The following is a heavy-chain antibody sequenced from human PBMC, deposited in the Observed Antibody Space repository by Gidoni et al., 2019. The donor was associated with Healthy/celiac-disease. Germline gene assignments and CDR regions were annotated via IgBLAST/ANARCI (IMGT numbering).Heavy chain of an antibody. CDR1: GFTLRRYA. CDR3: AKPSTVTTWVYYFDY. V-gene: IGHV3-23*04. Sequence: EVQLVESGRGLVQPGGYLRHSCEASGFTLRRYAMSWVRQAPGQGMEWVSAISGSGASTYSADSVKGRFTISRDNSKTTLYLQVNSLRAEDTAVYYCAKPSTVTTWVYYFDYWGQGTLVTVAS. CDR2: ISGSGAST. J-gene: IGHJ4*02. D-gene: IGHD4-17*01.